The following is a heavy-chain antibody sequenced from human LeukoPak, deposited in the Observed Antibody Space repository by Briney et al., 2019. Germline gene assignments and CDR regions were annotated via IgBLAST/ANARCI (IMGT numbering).Heavy chain of an antibody. CDR1: GGSFSGYY. Sequence: SETLSLTCAVYGGSFSGYYWSWIRQPPGKGLEWIGEINHSGSNNYNPSLKSRVTISVDTSKNPFSLKLGSGTAADTAVYYCARDRAAPRYYYYGMDVWGQGTTVTVSS. CDR2: INHSGSN. D-gene: IGHD6-6*01. J-gene: IGHJ6*02. CDR3: ARDRAAPRYYYYGMDV. V-gene: IGHV4-34*01.